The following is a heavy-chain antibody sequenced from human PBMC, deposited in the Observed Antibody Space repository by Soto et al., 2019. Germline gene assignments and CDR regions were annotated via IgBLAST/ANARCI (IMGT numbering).Heavy chain of an antibody. D-gene: IGHD2-15*01. Sequence: PSETLSLTCTVSVVSINSANWWTWVRQSPGKELEWIGEIYHSGSTNFNPSLKSRVTISVDNSKNQFYLELTSVTAADTAVYYCARYCGGGSCYLGAFDIWGQGTMVTVSS. CDR3: ARYCGGGSCYLGAFDI. CDR1: VVSINSANW. V-gene: IGHV4-4*02. J-gene: IGHJ3*02. CDR2: IYHSGST.